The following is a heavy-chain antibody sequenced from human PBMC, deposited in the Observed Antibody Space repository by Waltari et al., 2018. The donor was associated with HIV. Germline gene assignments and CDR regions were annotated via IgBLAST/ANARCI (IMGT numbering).Heavy chain of an antibody. V-gene: IGHV1-69*01. J-gene: IGHJ2*01. D-gene: IGHD2-15*01. CDR3: ARMATVVDWYFDL. CDR2: IIPVFGTT. Sequence: QVQLVQSGAEVKKPGSSVKVSCKASGGTFNNYAITWVRQAPGQRLEWMGGIIPVFGTTNYAQKFQGRLTIIADESTSTGYMELSSLRSEDTAVYYCARMATVVDWYFDLWGRGTLVTVSS. CDR1: GGTFNNYA.